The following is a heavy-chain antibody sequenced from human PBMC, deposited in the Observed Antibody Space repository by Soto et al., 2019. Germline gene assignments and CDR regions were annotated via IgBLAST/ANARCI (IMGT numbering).Heavy chain of an antibody. CDR1: GGSISSGGYY. J-gene: IGHJ5*02. CDR3: AKGAAAGRSESWFDP. V-gene: IGHV4-31*02. Sequence: SETLSLTCTVSGGSISSGGYYWSWIRQHPGKGLEWIGYIYYSGSTYYNPALKSRVTISVDTSKNQFFLKRSSVTAADTAVYYCAKGAAAGRSESWFDPWGQGTLVTVSS. CDR2: IYYSGST. D-gene: IGHD6-13*01.